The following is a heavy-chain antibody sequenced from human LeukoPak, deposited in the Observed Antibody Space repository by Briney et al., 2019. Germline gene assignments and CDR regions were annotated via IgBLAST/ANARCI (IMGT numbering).Heavy chain of an antibody. J-gene: IGHJ4*02. D-gene: IGHD3-10*01. V-gene: IGHV4-39*01. CDR2: IYYSGST. Sequence: SETLSLTCTVSGYSISSSSYYWGWIRQPPGKGLEWIGSIYYSGSTYYNPSLKSRVTISVDTSKNQFSLKLSSVTAADTAVYYSYYGSGSYYIDYWGQGTLVTVSS. CDR1: GYSISSSSYY. CDR3: YYGSGSYYIDY.